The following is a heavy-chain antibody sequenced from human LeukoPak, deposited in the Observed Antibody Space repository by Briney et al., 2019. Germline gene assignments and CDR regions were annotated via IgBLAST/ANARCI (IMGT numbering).Heavy chain of an antibody. CDR3: AKLQADYVWGSYRYTFDY. D-gene: IGHD3-16*02. CDR1: GLTFSSYA. V-gene: IGHV3-23*01. J-gene: IGHJ4*02. CDR2: ISGSGGST. Sequence: GGSLRLSCAASGLTFSSYAMSWVRQAPGKGLEWVSAISGSGGSTYYADSVKGRFTISRDNSKNTLYLQMNSLRAEDTAVYYCAKLQADYVWGSYRYTFDYWGQGTLVTVSS.